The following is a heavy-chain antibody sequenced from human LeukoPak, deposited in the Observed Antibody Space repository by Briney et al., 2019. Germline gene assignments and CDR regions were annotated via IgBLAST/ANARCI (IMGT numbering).Heavy chain of an antibody. J-gene: IGHJ5*02. Sequence: GASVKVSCKASGYTFTSYDINWVRQATGQGLEWMGWMNPNSGNTGYAQKFQGRVTMTRNTSISTAYMELSSLRSEDTAVYYCARARPLWFGEKYNWFDPWGQGTLVTVSS. CDR3: ARARPLWFGEKYNWFDP. CDR2: MNPNSGNT. D-gene: IGHD3-10*01. CDR1: GYTFTSYD. V-gene: IGHV1-8*01.